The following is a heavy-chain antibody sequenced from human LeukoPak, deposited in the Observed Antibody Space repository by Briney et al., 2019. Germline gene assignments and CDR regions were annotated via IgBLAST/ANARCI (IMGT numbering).Heavy chain of an antibody. Sequence: PGGSLRLSCAASGFTFSSYSMNWVRLAPGKGLEWVSYTSSSGSTIYSADSVKGRFTISRDNAKNSLYLQMNSLRAEDTAVYYCARDLTSYYYYMDVWGKGTTVTVSS. V-gene: IGHV3-48*01. J-gene: IGHJ6*03. CDR3: ARDLTSYYYYMDV. CDR2: TSSSGSTI. CDR1: GFTFSSYS.